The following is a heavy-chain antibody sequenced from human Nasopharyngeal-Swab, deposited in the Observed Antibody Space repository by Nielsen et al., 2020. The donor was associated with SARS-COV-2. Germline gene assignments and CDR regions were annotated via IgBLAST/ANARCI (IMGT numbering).Heavy chain of an antibody. CDR2: INPHSRGT. J-gene: IGHJ4*02. Sequence: ASVQDSCKASGYTITGYYMHWVRHAPGQGLEWMGWINPHSRGTKYAQKFQGRVTMTRDTSINTAYMELRRLRSDDTAAYYCARDDYGDYGYFGHWGQGTLVTVSS. V-gene: IGHV1-2*02. D-gene: IGHD4-17*01. CDR3: ARDDYGDYGYFGH. CDR1: GYTITGYY.